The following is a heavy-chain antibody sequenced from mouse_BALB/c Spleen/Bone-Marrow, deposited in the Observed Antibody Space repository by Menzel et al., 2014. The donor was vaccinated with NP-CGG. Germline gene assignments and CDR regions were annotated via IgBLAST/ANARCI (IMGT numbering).Heavy chain of an antibody. V-gene: IGHV1-18*01. D-gene: IGHD2-4*01. Sequence: VQLQQSGPVLVNPGASVKISCKASGYSFTDYYMHWVQQRHGKSLEWIGRVNPNNGGTNYNQKFKGKAIFTVDKSSSTAYMELRSLTSEDSAVYFCARDYDYGCAYWGQGTLVTVSA. CDR3: ARDYDYGCAY. CDR1: GYSFTDYY. J-gene: IGHJ3*01. CDR2: VNPNNGGT.